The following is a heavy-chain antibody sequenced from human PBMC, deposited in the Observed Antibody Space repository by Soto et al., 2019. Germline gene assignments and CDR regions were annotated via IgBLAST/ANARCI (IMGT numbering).Heavy chain of an antibody. CDR1: GFTFDDYA. CDR2: ISWNSGSI. CDR3: AKDDAFDI. J-gene: IGHJ3*02. Sequence: EVQLVESGGGLVQPGRSLRLSCAASGFTFDDYAMHWVWQAPGKGLEWVSGISWNSGSIDYADSVKGRFTISRDNAKNSLYLQMNSLRAEDTALYYCAKDDAFDIWGQGTMVTVSS. V-gene: IGHV3-9*01.